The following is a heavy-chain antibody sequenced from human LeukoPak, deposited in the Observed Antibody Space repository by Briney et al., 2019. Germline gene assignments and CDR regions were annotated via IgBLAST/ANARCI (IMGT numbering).Heavy chain of an antibody. Sequence: PSETLSLTCTVSGGSISSYYWSWIRQPAGKGLEWIGRIYTSGSTNYNPSLKSRVTMSVDTSKNQFSLKLSSVTAADTAVYYCAGGTYCGGYCYWIYYWGQGTLVTVSS. D-gene: IGHD2-21*02. CDR2: IYTSGST. J-gene: IGHJ4*02. CDR3: AGGTYCGGYCYWIYY. CDR1: GGSISSYY. V-gene: IGHV4-4*07.